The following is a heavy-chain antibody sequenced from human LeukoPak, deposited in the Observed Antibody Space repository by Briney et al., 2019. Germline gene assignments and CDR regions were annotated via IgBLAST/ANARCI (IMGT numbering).Heavy chain of an antibody. CDR2: IHYSGST. D-gene: IGHD1-1*01. J-gene: IGHJ6*03. Sequence: SETLSLTCTVSGGSISSYYWSWIRQPPGKGLVWIGYIHYSGSTNYSPSLKSRVTISVDTSKNQFSLNLTSVTAADSAVYYCARVSWFPGTSYYYMDVWGKGATVTVSS. V-gene: IGHV4-59*01. CDR1: GGSISSYY. CDR3: ARVSWFPGTSYYYMDV.